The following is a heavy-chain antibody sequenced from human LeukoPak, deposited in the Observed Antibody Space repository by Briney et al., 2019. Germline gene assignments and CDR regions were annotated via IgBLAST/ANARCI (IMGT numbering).Heavy chain of an antibody. J-gene: IGHJ4*02. V-gene: IGHV4-39*01. CDR2: IYYSGST. D-gene: IGHD3-22*01. CDR3: ARLYYDSSGYYQICYFDY. Sequence: SETLSLTCTVSGGSFSSSSYYWGWIRQPPGTGLEWIGSIYYSGSTYYNPSLKSRVTISVDTSKNQCSLNLSSVTAADTAVYYCARLYYDSSGYYQICYFDYWGQGTLVTVSS. CDR1: GGSFSSSSYY.